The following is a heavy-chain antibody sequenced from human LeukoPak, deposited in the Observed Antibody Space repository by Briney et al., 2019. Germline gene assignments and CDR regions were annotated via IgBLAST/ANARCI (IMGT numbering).Heavy chain of an antibody. CDR3: ARVRASDYSGYYYYYYMDV. Sequence: PSETLSLTCTVSGGSISSYYWSWIRQPPGNGLEWIGYIYTSGSTNYNPSLKSRVTISVDTSKNQFSLKLSSVTAADTAVYYCARVRASDYSGYYYYYYMDVWGKGATVTVSS. CDR1: GGSISSYY. CDR2: IYTSGST. V-gene: IGHV4-4*09. J-gene: IGHJ6*03. D-gene: IGHD4-17*01.